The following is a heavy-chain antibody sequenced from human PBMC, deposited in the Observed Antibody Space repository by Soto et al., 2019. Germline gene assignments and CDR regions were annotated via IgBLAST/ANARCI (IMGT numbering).Heavy chain of an antibody. CDR1: GFTFSSYD. CDR3: AKIYTVTTTLDY. J-gene: IGHJ4*02. D-gene: IGHD4-17*01. CDR2: ISFDGKTQ. Sequence: PGGSLRLSCAASGFTFSSYDMHWVRQAPGKGLECVSVISFDGKTQSYADSVKGRFTVSRDNSNNTVFLQMNSLRPEDTAVYYCAKIYTVTTTLDYWGQGTQVTVSS. V-gene: IGHV3-30*18.